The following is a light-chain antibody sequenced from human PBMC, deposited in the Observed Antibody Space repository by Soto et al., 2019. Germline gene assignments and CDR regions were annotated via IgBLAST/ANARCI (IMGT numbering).Light chain of an antibody. CDR1: SSDVGGYNY. Sequence: QSALTQPASVSGSPGQSITISCTGTSSDVGGYNYVSWYQQHPGKAPKLLIYEVSNRSSGVSKPLSASKSGNSASLTVSGLQTEGEGDYSCSSHTSSNTLMLFGRGTMLTAL. V-gene: IGLV2-14*01. J-gene: IGLJ2*01. CDR3: SSHTSSNTLML. CDR2: EVS.